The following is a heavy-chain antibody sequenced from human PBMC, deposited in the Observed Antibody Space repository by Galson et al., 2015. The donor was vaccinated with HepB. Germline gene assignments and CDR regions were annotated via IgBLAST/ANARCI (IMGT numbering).Heavy chain of an antibody. Sequence: SVKVSCKASGYTFTSYAMHWVRQAPGQRLEWTGWINAGNGNTKYSQKFQGRVTITRDTSASTAYMELSSLRSEDTAVYYCARGRRIAVAGTIFYFDYWGQGTLVTVSS. CDR1: GYTFTSYA. J-gene: IGHJ4*02. D-gene: IGHD6-19*01. V-gene: IGHV1-3*01. CDR3: ARGRRIAVAGTIFYFDY. CDR2: INAGNGNT.